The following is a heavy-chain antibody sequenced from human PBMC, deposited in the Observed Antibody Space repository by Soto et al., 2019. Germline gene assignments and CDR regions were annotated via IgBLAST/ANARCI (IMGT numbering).Heavy chain of an antibody. CDR2: INHSGST. V-gene: IGHV4-34*01. Sequence: SETLSLTCAVYGGSFSGYYWSWVRQPPGKGLEWIGEINHSGSTNYNPSLKSRVTISVDTSKNQFSLKLSSVTAADTAVYYCAREGYCSGGSCYSRTLDYWGQGTLVTVSS. D-gene: IGHD2-15*01. CDR1: GGSFSGYY. J-gene: IGHJ4*02. CDR3: AREGYCSGGSCYSRTLDY.